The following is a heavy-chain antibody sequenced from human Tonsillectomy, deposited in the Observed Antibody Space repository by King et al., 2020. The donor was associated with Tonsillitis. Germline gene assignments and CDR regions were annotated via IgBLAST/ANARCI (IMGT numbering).Heavy chain of an antibody. CDR2: MYNSGST. D-gene: IGHD6-19*01. V-gene: IGHV4-39*01. Sequence: LQLQESGPGLVKPSETLSLTCTVSGGSISSSSYYWGWIRQPPGQGLEWIGNMYNSGSTYYNPSLKSRVTISVDTSKNQFSLKLSSVTAADTAVYYCAGQGDSGWYNRYFDLWGRGPLVTVSS. CDR1: GGSISSSSYY. CDR3: AGQGDSGWYNRYFDL. J-gene: IGHJ2*01.